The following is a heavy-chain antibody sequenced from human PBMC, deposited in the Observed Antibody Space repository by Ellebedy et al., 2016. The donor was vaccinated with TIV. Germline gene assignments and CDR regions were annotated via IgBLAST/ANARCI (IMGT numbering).Heavy chain of an antibody. CDR1: GVSISSYY. CDR3: EAEAPISDSSGYLHPH. CDR2: IHTSGTT. D-gene: IGHD3-22*01. V-gene: IGHV4-4*07. J-gene: IGHJ4*02. Sequence: GSLRLSXNFSGVSISSYYWSWIRQPAGKGLEWIGHIHTSGTTNYNPSLKSRVTMSVDTSRNQFSLKLTSVTAADTAVYYCEAEAPISDSSGYLHPHWGQGTLVTVSS.